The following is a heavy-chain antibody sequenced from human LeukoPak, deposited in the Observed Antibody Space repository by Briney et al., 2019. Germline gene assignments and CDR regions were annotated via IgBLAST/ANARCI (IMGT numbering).Heavy chain of an antibody. D-gene: IGHD3-3*01. Sequence: PGGSLRLSCAASGFTFSSYTMNWVRQAPGKGLEWVSCIESSSTNINYADSVGGRFTISRDNAKNSLFLQMNSLRVEDTAVYYCARVPGGLEWADFDYWGQGTLVTVSS. CDR1: GFTFSSYT. CDR3: ARVPGGLEWADFDY. V-gene: IGHV3-21*01. CDR2: IESSSTNI. J-gene: IGHJ4*02.